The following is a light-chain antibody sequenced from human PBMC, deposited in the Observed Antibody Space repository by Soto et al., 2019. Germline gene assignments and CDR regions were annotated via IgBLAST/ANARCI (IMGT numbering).Light chain of an antibody. J-gene: IGLJ1*01. V-gene: IGLV2-8*01. CDR3: SSYAGSNTYV. CDR1: SSDVGEYNY. CDR2: EVF. Sequence: QSVLTHPPSASGSPGQSVTISCTGTSSDVGEYNYVSWYQQHPGKAPKLMIYEVFKRPSGVPDRFSGSKSGNTASLTVSGLQAEDEADYYCSSYAGSNTYVFGPGTKVTVL.